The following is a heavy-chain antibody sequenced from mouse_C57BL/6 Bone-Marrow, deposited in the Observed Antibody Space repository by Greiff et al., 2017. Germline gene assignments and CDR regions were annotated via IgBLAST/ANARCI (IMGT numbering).Heavy chain of an antibody. D-gene: IGHD2-3*01. CDR3: ARGRVSDGYYWFAY. J-gene: IGHJ3*01. V-gene: IGHV1-19*01. CDR1: GYTFTDYY. CDR2: INPYNGGT. Sequence: VQLQQSGPVLVKPGASVKMSCKASGYTFTDYYMNWVKQSHGKSLEWIGVINPYNGGTSYNQKFKGKATLTVDKSSSTAYMELNSLTSEDSAVYYCARGRVSDGYYWFAYWGQGTLVTVSA.